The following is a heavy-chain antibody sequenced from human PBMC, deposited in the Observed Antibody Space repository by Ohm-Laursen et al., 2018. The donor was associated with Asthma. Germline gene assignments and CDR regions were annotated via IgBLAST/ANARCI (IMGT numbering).Heavy chain of an antibody. CDR2: ISTASSFI. D-gene: IGHD1-26*01. CDR3: ARIGPEWELPGREYSLHH. V-gene: IGHV3-21*01. Sequence: SLRLSCAASGYTFSRYSIHWVRQIPGKGLEWVASISTASSFIYYADSVRGRFTTSRDDAKNTLHLQMNSLRAEDTALYYCARIGPEWELPGREYSLHHWGEGTLVTVSS. J-gene: IGHJ1*01. CDR1: GYTFSRYS.